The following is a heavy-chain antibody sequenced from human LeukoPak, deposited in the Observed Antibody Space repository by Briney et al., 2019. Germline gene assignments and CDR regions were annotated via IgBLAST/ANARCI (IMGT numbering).Heavy chain of an antibody. Sequence: PGGSLRLSCAASGFTFSSYAMSWVRQATGKGLEWVSAIGTAGDTYYPGSVKGRFTISRENAKNSLYLQMNSLRAGDTAVYYCARGSTYYYDSSGYSDFDYWGQGTLVTVSS. CDR1: GFTFSSYA. CDR2: IGTAGDT. V-gene: IGHV3-13*01. J-gene: IGHJ4*02. D-gene: IGHD3-22*01. CDR3: ARGSTYYYDSSGYSDFDY.